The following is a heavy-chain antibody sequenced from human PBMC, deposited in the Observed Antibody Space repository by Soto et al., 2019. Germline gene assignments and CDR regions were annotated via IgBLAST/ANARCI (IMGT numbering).Heavy chain of an antibody. J-gene: IGHJ4*02. V-gene: IGHV4-38-2*02. CDR1: GYSLSSGYY. D-gene: IGHD1-1*01. CDR2: IFRDGST. CDR3: AREGRTITSSGLDS. Sequence: SETPSLTCSVSGYSLSSGYYWVWIRQSPGKGLEWIGSIFRDGSTYYNPPLRSRLIISVDTSKNQFSLRLSSVTAADTAFYYCAREGRTITSSGLDSWGQGTLVTVSS.